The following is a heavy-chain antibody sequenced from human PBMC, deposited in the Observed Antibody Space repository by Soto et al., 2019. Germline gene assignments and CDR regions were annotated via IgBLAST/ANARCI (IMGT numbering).Heavy chain of an antibody. J-gene: IGHJ6*03. Sequence: QVQLPQWGAGLLKPSETLSLTCAVYGGSFSGYYWSWIRQPPGKGLEWIGEINHSGSTNYNPSLKSRVTISVDTSKNQFSLKLSSVTAADTAVYYCARGYTIFGVVSYMDVWGKGTTVTVSS. CDR3: ARGYTIFGVVSYMDV. D-gene: IGHD3-3*01. CDR2: INHSGST. V-gene: IGHV4-34*01. CDR1: GGSFSGYY.